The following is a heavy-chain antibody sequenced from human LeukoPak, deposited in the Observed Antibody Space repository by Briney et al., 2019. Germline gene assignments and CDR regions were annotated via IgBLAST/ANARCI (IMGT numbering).Heavy chain of an antibody. CDR3: ARGSPSYAQWHFDL. V-gene: IGHV1-2*02. Sequence: ASVKVSCKASGYTFTGYDMHWVRQAPGQGLEWMGWINPNSGGTNYAQKFQGRVTMTRDTSISTAYMELSSLRSDDTAVYYCARGSPSYAQWHFDLWGRGTLVTVSS. J-gene: IGHJ2*01. CDR1: GYTFTGYD. D-gene: IGHD2/OR15-2a*01. CDR2: INPNSGGT.